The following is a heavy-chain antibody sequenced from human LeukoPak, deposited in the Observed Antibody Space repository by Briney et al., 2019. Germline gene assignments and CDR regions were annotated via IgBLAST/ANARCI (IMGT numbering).Heavy chain of an antibody. CDR1: GYTFTGYY. CDR3: ARAFWSGEYYFDY. Sequence: ASVKVSCKASGYTFTGYYMHWVRQAPGQGLEWMGWINPNSGGTNYAQKFQGRVTMTRDTSISTAYMELSRLRSDDTAVYYCARAFWSGEYYFDYWGQGTLVTVSS. CDR2: INPNSGGT. D-gene: IGHD3-3*01. V-gene: IGHV1-2*02. J-gene: IGHJ4*02.